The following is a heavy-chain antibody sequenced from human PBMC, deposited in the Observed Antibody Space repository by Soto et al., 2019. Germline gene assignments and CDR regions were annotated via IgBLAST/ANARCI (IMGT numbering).Heavy chain of an antibody. CDR1: GGSISSSSYF. J-gene: IGHJ5*02. D-gene: IGHD2-21*02. CDR3: ARHPSDFWFDP. V-gene: IGHV4-39*01. CDR2: IYYSGST. Sequence: QLQLQESGPGLVKPSETLSLTCSVSGGSISSSSYFWGWIRQPPGKGLEWIGSIYYSGSTYYNPCLKSRVSVSVDTSKNQFSLKLSSVTAADTAVHYCARHPSDFWFDPWGQGTLVTVSS.